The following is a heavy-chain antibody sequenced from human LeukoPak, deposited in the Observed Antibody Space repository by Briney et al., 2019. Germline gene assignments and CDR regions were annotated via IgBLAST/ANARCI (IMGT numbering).Heavy chain of an antibody. CDR2: IYYSGST. CDR1: GGSASSGSYY. CDR3: ARGFFGGLIVDDAF. D-gene: IGHD3-16*02. Sequence: SETLSLTCTVSGGSASSGSYYWSRIRQPPGKGLEWIGYIYYSGSTNYNPSLKSRVTISVDTSKNQFSLKLSSVTAADTAVYYCARGFFGGLIVDDAFWGQGTMVTVSS. V-gene: IGHV4-61*01. J-gene: IGHJ3*01.